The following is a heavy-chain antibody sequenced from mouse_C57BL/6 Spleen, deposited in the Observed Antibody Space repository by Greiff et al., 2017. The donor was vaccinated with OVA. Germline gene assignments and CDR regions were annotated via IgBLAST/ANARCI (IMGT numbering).Heavy chain of an antibody. D-gene: IGHD1-1*01. CDR3: TRGGVTTVVNYFDY. J-gene: IGHJ2*01. V-gene: IGHV14-4*01. CDR1: GFNIKDDY. CDR2: IDPENGDT. Sequence: EVHLVESGAELVRPGASVKLSCTASGFNIKDDYMHWVKQRPEQGLEWIGWIDPENGDTEYASKFQGKATITADTSSNTAYLQLSSLTSEDTAVYYCTRGGVTTVVNYFDYWGQGTTLTVSS.